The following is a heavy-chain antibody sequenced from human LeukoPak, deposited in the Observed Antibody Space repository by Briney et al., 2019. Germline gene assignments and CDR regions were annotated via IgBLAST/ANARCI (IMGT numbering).Heavy chain of an antibody. CDR3: ARDSDYYGNWYFDL. V-gene: IGHV3-20*04. J-gene: IGHJ2*01. CDR2: INWNGGST. CDR1: GFTFDDYG. Sequence: GGSLRPSCAASGFTFDDYGMSWVRQAPGKGLEWVSGINWNGGSTGYADSVKGRFTISRDNAKNSLYLQMNSLRAEDTALYYCARDSDYYGNWYFDLWGRGTLVTVSS. D-gene: IGHD3-10*01.